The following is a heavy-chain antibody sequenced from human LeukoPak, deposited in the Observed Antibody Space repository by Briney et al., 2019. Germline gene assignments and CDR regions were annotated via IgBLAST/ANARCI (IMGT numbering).Heavy chain of an antibody. CDR2: IGTSGSPI. J-gene: IGHJ4*02. CDR3: ARDPNWGGDYFDH. V-gene: IGHV3-48*03. D-gene: IGHD7-27*01. Sequence: PGGSLRLSCAASGFTFSSYEMNWVRQAPGKGLEWVSYIGTSGSPIYYADSVKGRFTISRDNAKNSLYLQMDSLRAEDTAVYYCARDPNWGGDYFDHWGQGILVTVPS. CDR1: GFTFSSYE.